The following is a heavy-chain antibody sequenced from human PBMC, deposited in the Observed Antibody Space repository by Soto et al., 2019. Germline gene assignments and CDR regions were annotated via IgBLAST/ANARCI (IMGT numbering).Heavy chain of an antibody. CDR2: INPNSGGT. CDR1: GYTFTGYY. CDR3: ARGGGYCSGGSCYSGSMDAFDI. Sequence: QVQLVQSGAEVKKPGASVKVSCKASGYTFTGYYMHWVRQAPGQGLEWMGWINPNSGGTNYAQKFQGWVTMTRDTSISTAYMELSRLRSDDTAVYYCARGGGYCSGGSCYSGSMDAFDIWGQGTMVTVSS. J-gene: IGHJ3*02. D-gene: IGHD2-15*01. V-gene: IGHV1-2*04.